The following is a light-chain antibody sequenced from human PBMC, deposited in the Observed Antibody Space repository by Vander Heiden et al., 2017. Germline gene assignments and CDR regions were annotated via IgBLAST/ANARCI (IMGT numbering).Light chain of an antibody. CDR1: SSNIGSNT. Sequence: PWQRVTLSCSGSSSNIGSNTVNWYQQLPGTAPKLLNYSNNQRPSGVPDRFSGSKSGTSASLAISGLQSEDEADYYCAAWDDSLVVFGGGTKLTVL. CDR2: SNN. CDR3: AAWDDSLVV. V-gene: IGLV1-44*01. J-gene: IGLJ2*01.